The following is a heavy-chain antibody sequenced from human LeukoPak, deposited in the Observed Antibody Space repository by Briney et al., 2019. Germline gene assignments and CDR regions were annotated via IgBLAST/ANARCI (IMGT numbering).Heavy chain of an antibody. CDR2: INYRGST. CDR3: ASLGGYYNY. V-gene: IGHV4-30-4*01. Sequence: SETLSLTCSVSGGSINGGDFHWSWVRQSPGKGLEWIGYINYRGSTDYNSSLKSRLIISVDTSKNHFSLKLNSVTAADTAVYYCASLGGYYNYWGQGRLVIVSS. CDR1: GGSINGGDFH. D-gene: IGHD3-22*01. J-gene: IGHJ4*02.